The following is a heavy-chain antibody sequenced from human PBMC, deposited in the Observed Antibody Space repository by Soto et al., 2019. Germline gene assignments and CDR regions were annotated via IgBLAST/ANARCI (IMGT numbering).Heavy chain of an antibody. CDR2: IIPIFGTA. CDR3: ARDGDRSVAAAGTPQDYYYGMDV. CDR1: GGTFSSYA. J-gene: IGHJ6*02. Sequence: QVQLVQSGAEVKKPGSSVKVSCEASGGTFSSYAISWVRQAPGQGLEWMGGIIPIFGTANYAQKFQGRVTITADESTSTAYMELSSLRSEDTAVYYCARDGDRSVAAAGTPQDYYYGMDVWGQGTTVTVSS. D-gene: IGHD6-13*01. V-gene: IGHV1-69*01.